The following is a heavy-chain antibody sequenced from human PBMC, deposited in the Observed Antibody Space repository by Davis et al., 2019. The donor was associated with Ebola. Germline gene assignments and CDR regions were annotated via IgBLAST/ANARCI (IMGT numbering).Heavy chain of an antibody. J-gene: IGHJ4*02. D-gene: IGHD3-16*02. CDR3: ARGDMITFRGVIVSSGFDY. Sequence: SVKGRFTISRDNAKNSVYMQMNSLRDEDTAVYYCARGDMITFRGVIVSSGFDYWGQGTLVIVSS. V-gene: IGHV3-48*02.